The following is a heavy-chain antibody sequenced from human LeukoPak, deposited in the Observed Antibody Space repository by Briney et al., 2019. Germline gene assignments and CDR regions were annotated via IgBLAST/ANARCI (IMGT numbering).Heavy chain of an antibody. Sequence: SETLSLTCTVSGGSISSYYWSWIRQPAGKGLEWIGRIYTSGSTNYNPSLKSRVTISVDTSKNQFSLKLRSVTAADTAVYYCAREYGSGWTVAFDIWGQGTMVTVSS. J-gene: IGHJ3*02. CDR3: AREYGSGWTVAFDI. CDR1: GGSISSYY. CDR2: IYTSGST. V-gene: IGHV4-4*07. D-gene: IGHD6-19*01.